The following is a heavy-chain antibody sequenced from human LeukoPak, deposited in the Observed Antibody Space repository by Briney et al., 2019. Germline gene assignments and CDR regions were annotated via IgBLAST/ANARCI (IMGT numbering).Heavy chain of an antibody. J-gene: IGHJ4*02. CDR2: ISSSSSYI. CDR1: GFTFSSYS. CDR3: AKDVIWFGEHLPVDY. D-gene: IGHD3-10*01. Sequence: KSGGSLRLSCAASGFTFSSYSMNWVRQAPGKGLEWVSSISSSSSYIYYADSVKGRFTISRDNAKNSLYLQMNSLRAEDTAVYYCAKDVIWFGEHLPVDYWGQGSLVTVSS. V-gene: IGHV3-21*01.